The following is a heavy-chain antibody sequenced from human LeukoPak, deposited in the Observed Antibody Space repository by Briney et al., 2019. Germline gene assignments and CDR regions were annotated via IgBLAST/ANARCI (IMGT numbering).Heavy chain of an antibody. V-gene: IGHV1-2*06. Sequence: ASVTVSCKASGYTFTSHFIQWVRQAPGQGPEWMGRMDPNDGGTNYAQKFQGRVTMTRDTSISTAYMKLSSLRSDDTAVYYCARGSDSGTPRWFDPWGQGTLVTV. CDR3: ARGSDSGTPRWFDP. J-gene: IGHJ5*02. CDR1: GYTFTSHF. D-gene: IGHD1-26*01. CDR2: MDPNDGGT.